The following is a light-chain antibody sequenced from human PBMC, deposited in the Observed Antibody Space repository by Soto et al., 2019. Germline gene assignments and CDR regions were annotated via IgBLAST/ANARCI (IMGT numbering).Light chain of an antibody. CDR1: SGHSNYA. J-gene: IGLJ2*01. V-gene: IGLV4-69*01. Sequence: QLVLTQSPSASVSLGASVKLTCTLSSGHSNYAIAWHQQQSEKGPRYLMKLNSDGSHSKGDGIPDRFSGSSSGAERYLTISSLQSEDEADYYCQTWGSGIVVFGGGTKFTVL. CDR2: LNSDGSH. CDR3: QTWGSGIVV.